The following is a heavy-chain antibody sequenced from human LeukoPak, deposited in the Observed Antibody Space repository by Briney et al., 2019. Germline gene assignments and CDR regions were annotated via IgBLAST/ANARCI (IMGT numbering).Heavy chain of an antibody. D-gene: IGHD2-2*01. CDR3: ASLGSSTSWYFDY. J-gene: IGHJ4*02. Sequence: ASVKVSCEASGYTFTGYYMHWVRQAPGQGLEWMGWINPNSGGTNYAQKFQGRVTMTRDTSISTAYMELSRLRSDDTAVYYCASLGSSTSWYFDYWGQGTLVTVSS. CDR1: GYTFTGYY. CDR2: INPNSGGT. V-gene: IGHV1-2*02.